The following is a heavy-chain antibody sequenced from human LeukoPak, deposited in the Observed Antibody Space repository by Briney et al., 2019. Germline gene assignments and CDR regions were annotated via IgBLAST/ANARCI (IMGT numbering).Heavy chain of an antibody. CDR2: IKQDGSVK. CDR1: GFTFSTYW. V-gene: IGHV3-7*01. Sequence: GGSLRLSCAASGFTFSTYWMTWVRQAPGKGLEWVANIKQDGSVKYYVDSVKGRFTISRDNAKNSLYLQMSSLRAEDTAVYYCAKELGPMIVVVTPTFDYWGQGTLVTVSS. CDR3: AKELGPMIVVVTPTFDY. D-gene: IGHD3-22*01. J-gene: IGHJ4*02.